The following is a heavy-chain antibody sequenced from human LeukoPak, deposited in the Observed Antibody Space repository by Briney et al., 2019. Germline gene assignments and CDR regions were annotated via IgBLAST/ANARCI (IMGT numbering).Heavy chain of an antibody. CDR3: ARHLRGYSYGPFDS. Sequence: SETLSLTCTLSGDSLSSYYWSWIRQPPGKGLEWIGFIYYSGGTNYNPSLKSRGTISVGTSNSQFSLRLRSVTAADTAVYYCARHLRGYSYGPFDSWGQGALVTVSS. V-gene: IGHV4-59*08. J-gene: IGHJ4*02. D-gene: IGHD5-18*01. CDR1: GDSLSSYY. CDR2: IYYSGGT.